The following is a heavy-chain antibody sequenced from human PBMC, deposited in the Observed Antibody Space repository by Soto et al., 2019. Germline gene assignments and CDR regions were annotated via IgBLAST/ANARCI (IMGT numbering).Heavy chain of an antibody. D-gene: IGHD3-16*01. CDR1: GFTFSDYY. CDR2: ITSSSSYT. J-gene: IGHJ4*02. V-gene: IGHV3-11*05. Sequence: QVQLVESGGGLVKPGGSLRLSCAASGFTFSDYYMSWIRQAPGRGLEWISYITSSSSYTNYADSVKGRFTGSRDNAKNSRYLQMNSLRVEDTAVYYCARQGLGELPFDYWGQGTLVTVSS. CDR3: ARQGLGELPFDY.